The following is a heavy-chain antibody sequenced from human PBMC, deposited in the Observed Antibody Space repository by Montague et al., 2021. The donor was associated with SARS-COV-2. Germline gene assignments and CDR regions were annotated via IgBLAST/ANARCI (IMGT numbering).Heavy chain of an antibody. Sequence: SETLSLTCAVYGGSLSGYYWSWIRQPPGEGLEWIAEISHSGSTSYNPSLKSRVTISIDTSKNQFSLKLSSATAGDTAVYYCARVPYRLLFVPRYYGMDVWGQGTTVTVSS. CDR2: ISHSGST. D-gene: IGHD2-2*01. CDR1: GGSLSGYY. V-gene: IGHV4-34*01. CDR3: ARVPYRLLFVPRYYGMDV. J-gene: IGHJ6*02.